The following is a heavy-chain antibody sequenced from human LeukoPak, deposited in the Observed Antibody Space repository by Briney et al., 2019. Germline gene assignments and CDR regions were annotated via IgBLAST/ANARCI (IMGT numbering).Heavy chain of an antibody. CDR1: GYTFTSYG. CDR3: ARVRHSSSSVFGVLFY. CDR2: ISAYNGNT. V-gene: IGHV1-18*01. J-gene: IGHJ4*02. D-gene: IGHD6-6*01. Sequence: ASVKVSRKASGYTFTSYGISWVRQAPGQGLEWMGWISAYNGNTNYAQKLQGRVTMTTDTSTSTAYMELRSLRSDDTAVYYCARVRHSSSSVFGVLFYWGQGTLVTVSS.